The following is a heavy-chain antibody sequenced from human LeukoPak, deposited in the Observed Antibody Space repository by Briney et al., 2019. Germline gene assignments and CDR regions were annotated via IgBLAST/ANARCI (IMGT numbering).Heavy chain of an antibody. D-gene: IGHD2-15*01. V-gene: IGHV1-69*05. CDR2: IIPIFGTA. Sequence: SVKVSCKASGGTFSSYAISWVRQAPGQGLEWMGRIIPIFGTANYARTFQGRVTITTDESTSTAYMELSSLRSEDTAVYYCASPRYCSGGSCYVDAFDIWGQGTMVTVSS. CDR1: GGTFSSYA. CDR3: ASPRYCSGGSCYVDAFDI. J-gene: IGHJ3*02.